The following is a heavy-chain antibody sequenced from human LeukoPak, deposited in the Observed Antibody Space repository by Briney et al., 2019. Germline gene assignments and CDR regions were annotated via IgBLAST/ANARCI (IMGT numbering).Heavy chain of an antibody. CDR3: AKEASSGYYRYFDY. Sequence: GGSLRLSCAASGFTFSSYDMHWVRQAPGKGLEWVAVISYDGSNKYYADSVKGRFTISRDNSKNTLYLQMNSLRAEDTAVYYCAKEASSGYYRYFDYWGQGTLVTVSS. V-gene: IGHV3-30-3*01. D-gene: IGHD3-22*01. J-gene: IGHJ4*02. CDR1: GFTFSSYD. CDR2: ISYDGSNK.